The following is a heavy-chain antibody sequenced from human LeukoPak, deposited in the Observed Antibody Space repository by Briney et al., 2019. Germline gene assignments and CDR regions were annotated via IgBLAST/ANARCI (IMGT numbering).Heavy chain of an antibody. CDR1: GDSISNYY. CDR3: ARLGSGTVDF. D-gene: IGHD6-19*01. CDR2: VYSSGST. J-gene: IGHJ4*02. Sequence: SETLSLTCTVSGDSISNYYWSWIRQPPGKGLEWIGYVYSSGSTSYNPSLKSRVSISVGTSKNQFSLKLSSVTAADTAVYYCARLGSGTVDFWGQGTLVTVSS. V-gene: IGHV4-59*08.